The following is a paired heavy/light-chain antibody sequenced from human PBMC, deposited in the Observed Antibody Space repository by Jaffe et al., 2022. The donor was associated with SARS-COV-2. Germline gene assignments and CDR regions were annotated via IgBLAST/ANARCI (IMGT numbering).Heavy chain of an antibody. CDR2: ISGSGEST. CDR3: AFRPVRGALWGGYFNY. D-gene: IGHD3-10*01. CDR1: GFIFNTYT. Sequence: EVQVLESGGDLVQPGGSLRLTCAGSGFIFNTYTMSWVRQAPGKGLEWISGISGSGESTYYADSVKGRFTISRDNSKNMLYLQMNSLRPEDTATYYCAFRPVRGALWGGYFNYWGQGTLITVSS. V-gene: IGHV3-23*01. J-gene: IGHJ4*02.
Light chain of an antibody. CDR2: GAS. V-gene: IGKV3D-15*01. Sequence: DIVMTQSPVTLSVSPGESATLSCRASQNVGTNVAWYQQKPGQGPRLLIYGASTRATGIPARFSGSGSATEFTLTISSLQSEDFAVYYCQQYDNRPPPRFGQGTKVESK. CDR1: QNVGTN. J-gene: IGKJ2*03. CDR3: QQYDNRPPPR.